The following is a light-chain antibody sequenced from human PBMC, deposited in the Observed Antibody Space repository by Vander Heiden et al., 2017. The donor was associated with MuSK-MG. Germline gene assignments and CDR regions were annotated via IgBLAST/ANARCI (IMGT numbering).Light chain of an antibody. Sequence: DIVMHPSPLSLPVTPGEPTSISCRSSQSLLHSNGYNYLDWYLQKPGQSPQLLIYLGSNRASGVPDRFSGSGSGTDFTLKISRVEAEDVGVYYCMQALQTPWTFGQGTKVEIK. V-gene: IGKV2-28*01. CDR2: LGS. CDR1: QSLLHSNGYNY. CDR3: MQALQTPWT. J-gene: IGKJ1*01.